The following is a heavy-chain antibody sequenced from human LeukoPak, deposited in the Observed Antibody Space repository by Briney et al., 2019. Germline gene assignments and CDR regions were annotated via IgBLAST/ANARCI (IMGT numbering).Heavy chain of an antibody. J-gene: IGHJ4*02. CDR2: INPYSGGT. CDR1: GYTFTDYY. D-gene: IGHD6-19*01. CDR3: ARGPQYGSDWNFRRVIDY. Sequence: GASVKVSCKASGYTFTDYYTHWVRQAPGQGLEWMGWINPYSGGTSYAQKFQGRVTMTRDTSISTAYMELTRLTSDDTGVYYCARGPQYGSDWNFRRVIDYWGQGTLVTVSS. V-gene: IGHV1-2*02.